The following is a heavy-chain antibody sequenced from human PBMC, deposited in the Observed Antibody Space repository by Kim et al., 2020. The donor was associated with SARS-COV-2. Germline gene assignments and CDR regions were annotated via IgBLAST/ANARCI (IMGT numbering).Heavy chain of an antibody. D-gene: IGHD1-26*01. Sequence: GGSLRLSCAASGFTFSSSWMHWVRQAPGKWLVWVSRINSDGSNTNYADSVKGRFTISRDNAKNPMYLQMNSLRVEDTAVYFCVRDLGSHNRDWYTDLWGR. J-gene: IGHJ2*01. CDR3: VRDLGSHNRDWYTDL. V-gene: IGHV3-74*01. CDR1: GFTFSSSW. CDR2: INSDGSNT.